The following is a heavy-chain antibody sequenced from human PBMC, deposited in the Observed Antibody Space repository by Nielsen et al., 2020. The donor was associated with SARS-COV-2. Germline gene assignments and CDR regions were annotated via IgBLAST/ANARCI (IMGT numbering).Heavy chain of an antibody. CDR2: IKQDGSEK. J-gene: IGHJ4*02. Sequence: GVLKISCAASGFTFSSYWMSWVRQAPGKGLEWVANIKQDGSEKYYVDSVKGRFTISRDNAKNSLYLQMNSLRAEDTAVYYCARLASSSWHFDYWGQGTLVTVSS. CDR1: GFTFSSYW. CDR3: ARLASSSWHFDY. V-gene: IGHV3-7*01. D-gene: IGHD6-13*01.